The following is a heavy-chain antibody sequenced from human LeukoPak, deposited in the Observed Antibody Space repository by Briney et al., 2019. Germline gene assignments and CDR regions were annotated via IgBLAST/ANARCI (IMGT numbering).Heavy chain of an antibody. CDR2: IYYTGIT. Sequence: SETLSLTCTVSGGSISSYYWSWIRQPPGKGLEWIGYIYYTGITNYNPSLESRVTISVDTSKNQFSLKLNSVTAADTAVYYCTRHDAVPVIGHGMGVWGQGTTVTVSS. D-gene: IGHD3-16*02. J-gene: IGHJ6*02. CDR3: TRHDAVPVIGHGMGV. V-gene: IGHV4-59*08. CDR1: GGSISSYY.